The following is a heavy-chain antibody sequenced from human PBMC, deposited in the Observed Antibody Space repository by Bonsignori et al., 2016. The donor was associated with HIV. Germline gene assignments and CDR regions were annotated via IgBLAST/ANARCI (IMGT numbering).Heavy chain of an antibody. CDR2: ISSSGSTI. J-gene: IGHJ6*03. CDR3: ARAGVALRFLEWFPDGNYMDV. D-gene: IGHD3-3*01. V-gene: IGHV3-48*03. Sequence: WIRQPPGKGLEWASYISSSGSTIYYADSVKGRFTISRDNAKNSLYLQMNSLRAEDTAVYYCARAGVALRFLEWFPDGNYMDVWGKGTTVTVSS.